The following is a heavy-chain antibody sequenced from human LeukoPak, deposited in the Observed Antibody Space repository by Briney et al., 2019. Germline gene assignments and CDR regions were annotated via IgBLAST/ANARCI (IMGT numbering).Heavy chain of an antibody. CDR1: GDSVSGNSAA. V-gene: IGHV6-1*01. CDR2: TYYRSRWYY. CDR3: AREVDSHGTLFYYGMDV. Sequence: SQTLSLTCAISGDSVSGNSAAWNWIRQSPSRGLEWLGRTYYRSRWYYDYAESVKSRITINPDTSKNQFSLQLRSVSPEDTAVYYCAREVDSHGTLFYYGMDVWGQGTTVTVSS. J-gene: IGHJ6*02. D-gene: IGHD6-13*01.